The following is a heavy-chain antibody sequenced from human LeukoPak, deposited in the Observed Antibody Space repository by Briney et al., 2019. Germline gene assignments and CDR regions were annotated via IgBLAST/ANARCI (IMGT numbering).Heavy chain of an antibody. J-gene: IGHJ4*02. CDR2: IYYSGTT. D-gene: IGHD1-26*01. CDR3: ARRSGWELLGNHFDY. Sequence: SETLSLTCTVSGGSISSSSYYWGWIRQPPGKGLGWIGSIYYSGTTYYNPSLKSRVTISVDTSKNQFSLKLSSVTAADTAVYYCARRSGWELLGNHFDYWGQGTLVTVSS. V-gene: IGHV4-39*01. CDR1: GGSISSSSYY.